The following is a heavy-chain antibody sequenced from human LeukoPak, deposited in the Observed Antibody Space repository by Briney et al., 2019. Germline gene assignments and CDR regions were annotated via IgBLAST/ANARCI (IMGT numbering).Heavy chain of an antibody. CDR1: GFTFSSYW. Sequence: GGSLRLSCAASGFTFSSYWMSWVRQAPGKGLEWVANIKQDGSEKYYVDSVKGRFTISRDNAKNSLYLQMNSLRAEDTAVYYCARDIVGPHTISYVWGSYRSPGDYWGQGTLVTVSS. CDR3: ARDIVGPHTISYVWGSYRSPGDY. J-gene: IGHJ4*02. D-gene: IGHD3-16*02. CDR2: IKQDGSEK. V-gene: IGHV3-7*01.